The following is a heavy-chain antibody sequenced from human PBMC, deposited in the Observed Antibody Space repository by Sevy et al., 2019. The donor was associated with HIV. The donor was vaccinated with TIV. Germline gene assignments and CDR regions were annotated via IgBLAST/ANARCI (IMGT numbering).Heavy chain of an antibody. CDR2: ISGSGGST. D-gene: IGHD6-19*01. J-gene: IGHJ3*02. CDR3: AKGHYSSGWYGDDAFDI. V-gene: IGHV3-23*01. Sequence: GGSLRLSCAASGFTFSSYAMSWVRQAPGKGLEWVSAISGSGGSTYYADSMKGRFTISRDNSKNTLYLQMNSLRAEDTAVYYCAKGHYSSGWYGDDAFDIWGQGTMVTVSS. CDR1: GFTFSSYA.